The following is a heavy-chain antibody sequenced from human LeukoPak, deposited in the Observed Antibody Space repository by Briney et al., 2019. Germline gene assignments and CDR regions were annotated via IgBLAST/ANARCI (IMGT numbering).Heavy chain of an antibody. J-gene: IGHJ4*02. Sequence: SETLSLTCTVSGGSLSGFFWSWIRQPPGRGLEWIGYIHDNGQTDYNPSLKSRVTIAQDTYNHEFSLKLNFLTAEDTAIYFCARASPKWSPPDHWGQGTLVTVSS. D-gene: IGHD1-26*01. V-gene: IGHV4-59*08. CDR3: ARASPKWSPPDH. CDR2: IHDNGQT. CDR1: GGSLSGFF.